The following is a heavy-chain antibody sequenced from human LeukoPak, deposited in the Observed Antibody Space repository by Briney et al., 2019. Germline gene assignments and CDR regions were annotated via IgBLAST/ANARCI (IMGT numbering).Heavy chain of an antibody. V-gene: IGHV3-30-3*01. J-gene: IGHJ4*02. CDR1: GFTLSSHA. CDR3: AKDRHSSGWFAHDY. CDR2: ISYDGSHK. Sequence: PGRSLRLSCTASGFTLSSHAMHWVRQAPCKGLEWVAVISYDGSHKYYADSVKGRFTISRDTAKNTLYLQMNGLRAEDTAVYYCAKDRHSSGWFAHDYWGQGTLVTVSS. D-gene: IGHD6-19*01.